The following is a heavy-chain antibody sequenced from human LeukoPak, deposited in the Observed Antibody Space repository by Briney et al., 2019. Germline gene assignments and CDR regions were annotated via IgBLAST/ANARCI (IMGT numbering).Heavy chain of an antibody. CDR3: ARRGSSWWN. V-gene: IGHV4-34*01. J-gene: IGHJ4*02. D-gene: IGHD6-13*01. CDR1: GGSFSGYY. Sequence: SETLSLTCAVYGGSFSGYYWSWIRQPPGKGLERIGEINHSGSTNYNPSLKSRVTISVDRSKNQFSLKLSSATAADTAVYYCARRGSSWWNWGQGTLVTVSS. CDR2: INHSGST.